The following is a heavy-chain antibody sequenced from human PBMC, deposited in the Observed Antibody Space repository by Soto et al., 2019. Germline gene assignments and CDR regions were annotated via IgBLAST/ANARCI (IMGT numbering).Heavy chain of an antibody. J-gene: IGHJ4*02. D-gene: IGHD3-9*01. Sequence: EVQLLESGGGSVQPGGSLRLSCAASGFTFSSDAMSWVRQAPGKGLEWVSGISGSGSSTDYADSVKGRFTISRDNSRNTLYLQMNSLRDEDTAVYYCAKVHYDILTGYHFHSKYYFDYWGQGTLVTVPS. CDR2: ISGSGSST. CDR3: AKVHYDILTGYHFHSKYYFDY. V-gene: IGHV3-23*01. CDR1: GFTFSSDA.